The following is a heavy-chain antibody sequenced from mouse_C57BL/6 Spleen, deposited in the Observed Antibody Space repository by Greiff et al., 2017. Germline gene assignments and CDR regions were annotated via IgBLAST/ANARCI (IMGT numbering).Heavy chain of an antibody. Sequence: DVKLVESGGGLVKPGGSLKLSCAASGFTFSSYAMSWVRQTPEKRLEWVATISDGGSYTYYPDNVKGRFTISRDNAKNNLYLQMSHLKSEDTAMYYCARDQGPITTVVALDYWGQGTTLTVSS. D-gene: IGHD1-1*01. V-gene: IGHV5-4*01. CDR2: ISDGGSYT. J-gene: IGHJ2*01. CDR1: GFTFSSYA. CDR3: ARDQGPITTVVALDY.